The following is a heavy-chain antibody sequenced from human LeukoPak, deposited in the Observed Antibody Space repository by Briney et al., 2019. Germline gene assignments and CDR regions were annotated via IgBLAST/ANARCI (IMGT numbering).Heavy chain of an antibody. V-gene: IGHV3-53*04. D-gene: IGHD3-22*01. CDR1: GFTFSTYA. CDR2: IYSGGST. J-gene: IGHJ4*02. CDR3: ARVGFNYDSSGCFDY. Sequence: GGSLRLSCAASGFTFSTYAMSWVRQAPGKGLEWVSVIYSGGSTYYADSVKGRFTISRHNSKNTLYLQMNSLRAEDTAVYYCARVGFNYDSSGCFDYWGQGTLVTVSS.